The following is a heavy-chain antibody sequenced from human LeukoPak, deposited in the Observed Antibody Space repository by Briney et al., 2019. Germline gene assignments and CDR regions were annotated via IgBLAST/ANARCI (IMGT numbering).Heavy chain of an antibody. J-gene: IGHJ4*02. CDR3: ARDPSNGYYYDCSGNDY. CDR2: INTNTGNP. Sequence: ASVKVSCKASGYTFTSYAMNWVRQAPGQGLEWMGWINTNTGNPTYAQGFTGRFVFSLDTSVSTAYLQISSLKAEDTAVYYCARDPSNGYYYDCSGNDYWGQGTLVTVSS. D-gene: IGHD3-22*01. CDR1: GYTFTSYA. V-gene: IGHV7-4-1*02.